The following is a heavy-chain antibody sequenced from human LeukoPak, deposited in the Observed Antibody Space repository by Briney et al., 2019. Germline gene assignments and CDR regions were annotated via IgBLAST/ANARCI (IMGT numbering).Heavy chain of an antibody. D-gene: IGHD4/OR15-4a*01. CDR1: GFTISSSY. J-gene: IGHJ4*02. V-gene: IGHV3-66*01. Sequence: GGSLRLSCAASGFTISSSYMSWVRQVPGRGLEWASCIYGADTIYYADFVKDRFTISRDSNRNILYLQMNSLRADDTAVYYCARGARGAYFDYWGQGTLVTVSS. CDR3: ARGARGAYFDY. CDR2: IYGADTI.